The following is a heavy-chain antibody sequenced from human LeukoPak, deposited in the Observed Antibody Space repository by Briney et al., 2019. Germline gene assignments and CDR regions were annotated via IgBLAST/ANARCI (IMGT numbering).Heavy chain of an antibody. J-gene: IGHJ4*02. CDR2: IYYSGST. CDR1: GGSISSYY. CDR3: ARDMGYYDSSGYFVAED. V-gene: IGHV4-59*01. D-gene: IGHD3-22*01. Sequence: PSETLSLTCTVSGGSISSYYWSWIRQPPGKGLEWIGYIYYSGSTNYNPSLKSRVTISVATSKNQFSLKLSSVNAAETAVYYCARDMGYYDSSGYFVAEDWGQGTLVTVYS.